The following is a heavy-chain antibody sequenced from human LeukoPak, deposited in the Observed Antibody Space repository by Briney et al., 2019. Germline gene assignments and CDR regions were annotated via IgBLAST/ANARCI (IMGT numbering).Heavy chain of an antibody. CDR1: GGSFSGYY. CDR3: ARRQYSGSYYDY. J-gene: IGHJ4*02. CDR2: ISSSGSTI. V-gene: IGHV3-11*04. Sequence: LSLTCAAYGGSFSGYYWSWIRQAPGKGLEWVSYISSSGSTIYYADSVKGRFTISRDNAKNSLYLQMNSLRAEDTAVYYCARRQYSGSYYDYWGQGTLVTVSS. D-gene: IGHD1-26*01.